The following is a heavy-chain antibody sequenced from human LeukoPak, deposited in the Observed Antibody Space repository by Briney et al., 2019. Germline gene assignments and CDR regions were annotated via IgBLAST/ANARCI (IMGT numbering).Heavy chain of an antibody. CDR1: GGSVSSGSYY. Sequence: SEPLSLPCTVPGGSVSSGSYYWSWIRQPPGKGLEWIGYIYYSGSTNYNPSLKSRVTISVDTSKNQFSLKLSSVTAADTAVYYRARDLGSSGWATIDYWGQGTLVTVSS. CDR3: ARDLGSSGWATIDY. J-gene: IGHJ4*02. D-gene: IGHD6-19*01. V-gene: IGHV4-61*01. CDR2: IYYSGST.